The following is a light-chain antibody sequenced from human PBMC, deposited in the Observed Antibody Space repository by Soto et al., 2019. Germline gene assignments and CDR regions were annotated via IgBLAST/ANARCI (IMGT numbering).Light chain of an antibody. Sequence: DIVMTQSPDSLAVSLGERSTFSCKSSQSVLETSNKKNYVAWYNQKPGQPPNLLIYWASTRESGVPDRFRGSGSGTDFTRTIDNLRAEDVAVYYCQQYYRSPYTFGGGTRLEI. J-gene: IGKJ4*01. CDR1: QSVLETSNKKNY. V-gene: IGKV4-1*01. CDR2: WAS. CDR3: QQYYRSPYT.